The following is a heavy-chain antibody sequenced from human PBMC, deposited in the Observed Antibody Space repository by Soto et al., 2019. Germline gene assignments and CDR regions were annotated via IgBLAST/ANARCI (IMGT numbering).Heavy chain of an antibody. Sequence: PSETLSLTCAVYGGSFSGYYWSWIRQPPGKGLEWIGEINHSGSTNYNPSLKSRVTISVDTSKNRFSLKLSSVTAADTAVYYCASNDLRRRGHRYYYGMDVWGQGTTVTVSS. J-gene: IGHJ6*02. CDR1: GGSFSGYY. CDR3: ASNDLRRRGHRYYYGMDV. D-gene: IGHD1-1*01. V-gene: IGHV4-34*01. CDR2: INHSGST.